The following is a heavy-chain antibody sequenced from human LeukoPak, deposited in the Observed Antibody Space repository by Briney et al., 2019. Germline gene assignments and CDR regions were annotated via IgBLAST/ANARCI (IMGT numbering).Heavy chain of an antibody. J-gene: IGHJ6*04. CDR3: ASDKAPDIVVVPAAINYYYYCMDV. CDR1: GGTFSSYA. D-gene: IGHD2-2*01. CDR2: IIPIFGTA. Sequence: SVKVSCKASGGTFSSYAIGWVRQAPGQGLEWMGGIIPIFGTANYAQKFQGRVTITADESTSTAYMELSSLRSEDRAVYYCASDKAPDIVVVPAAINYYYYCMDVWGKGTTVTVSS. V-gene: IGHV1-69*13.